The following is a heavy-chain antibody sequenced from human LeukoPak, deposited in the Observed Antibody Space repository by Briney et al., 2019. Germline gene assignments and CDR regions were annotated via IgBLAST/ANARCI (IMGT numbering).Heavy chain of an antibody. CDR2: ISSSSSYI. Sequence: GGSLRLSCAASGFTFSSYTMNWVRQAPGKGLEWVSSISSSSSYIYYADSVKGRFTISRDNAKNSLYLQMNSLRAEDTAVYYCARVKNHRGIAVSGSDYWGQGTLVTVSS. D-gene: IGHD6-13*01. J-gene: IGHJ4*02. CDR3: ARVKNHRGIAVSGSDY. V-gene: IGHV3-21*01. CDR1: GFTFSSYT.